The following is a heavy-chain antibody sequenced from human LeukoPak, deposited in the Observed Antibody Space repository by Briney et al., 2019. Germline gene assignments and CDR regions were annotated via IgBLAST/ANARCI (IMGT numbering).Heavy chain of an antibody. D-gene: IGHD6-19*01. V-gene: IGHV1-69*13. CDR1: GGTFSSYA. CDR3: ARALGEVSGWDRKPGGVFDY. J-gene: IGHJ4*02. Sequence: GASVKVSCKSSGGTFSSYAISWVRQAPGQGLEWMGGIIPIFGTANYAQKFQGRVTITADGSTSTAYMELSSLRSEDTAVYYCARALGEVSGWDRKPGGVFDYWGQGTLVTVSS. CDR2: IIPIFGTA.